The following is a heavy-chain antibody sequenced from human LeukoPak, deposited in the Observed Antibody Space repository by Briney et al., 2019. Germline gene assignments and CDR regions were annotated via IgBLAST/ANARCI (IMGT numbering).Heavy chain of an antibody. V-gene: IGHV4-39*07. Sequence: SETLSLTCAVSGGSISSGGYSWGWIRQPPGKGLEWIGSIYYSGRTYYNPSLKSRVTISVDTSKNQFSLKLSSVTAADTAVYYCARLRKVYPDAFDIWGQGTMVTVSS. CDR1: GGSISSGGYS. CDR2: IYYSGRT. CDR3: ARLRKVYPDAFDI. D-gene: IGHD1-14*01. J-gene: IGHJ3*02.